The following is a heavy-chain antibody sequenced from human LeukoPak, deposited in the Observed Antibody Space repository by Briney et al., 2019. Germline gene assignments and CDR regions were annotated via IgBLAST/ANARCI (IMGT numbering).Heavy chain of an antibody. CDR2: INYSGST. D-gene: IGHD3-22*01. CDR1: GGSFSGYY. V-gene: IGHV4-34*01. CDR3: ARAYDSSGYYDAFDI. J-gene: IGHJ3*02. Sequence: SETLSLTCAVYGGSFSGYYWSWIRQPPGKGLEWIGEINYSGSTNYNPSLKSRVTISVDTSKNQFSLKLSSVTAADTAVYYCARAYDSSGYYDAFDIWGQGTMVTVSS.